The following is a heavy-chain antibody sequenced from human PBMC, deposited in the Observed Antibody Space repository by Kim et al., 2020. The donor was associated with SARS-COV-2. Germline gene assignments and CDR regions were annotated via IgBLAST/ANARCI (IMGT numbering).Heavy chain of an antibody. CDR2: ISSGGNSI. V-gene: IGHV3-48*03. Sequence: GGSLRLSCAASGFTFSNFDMNWVRQAPGKGLEWVSYISSGGNSIYYADSVRGRFTISRDNAKNSLYLQMNSLRAEDTAVYYCARVRGGPDFWGQGTLVT. CDR3: ARVRGGPDF. D-gene: IGHD2-15*01. CDR1: GFTFSNFD. J-gene: IGHJ4*02.